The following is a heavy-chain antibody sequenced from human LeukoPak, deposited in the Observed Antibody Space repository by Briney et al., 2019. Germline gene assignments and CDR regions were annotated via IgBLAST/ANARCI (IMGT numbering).Heavy chain of an antibody. CDR1: GGTFSSYA. V-gene: IGHV1-69*13. J-gene: IGHJ4*02. Sequence: ASVKVSCKASGGTFSSYAISWVRQAPGQGLEWMGGIIPIFGTANYAQKFQGRATITADESTSTAYMELSSLRSEDTAVYYCAIGYCSSTSCWYYFDYWGQGTLVTVSS. D-gene: IGHD2-2*01. CDR3: AIGYCSSTSCWYYFDY. CDR2: IIPIFGTA.